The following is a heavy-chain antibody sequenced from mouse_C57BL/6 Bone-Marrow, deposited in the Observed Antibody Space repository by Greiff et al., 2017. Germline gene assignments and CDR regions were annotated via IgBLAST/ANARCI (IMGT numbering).Heavy chain of an antibody. J-gene: IGHJ4*01. V-gene: IGHV5-17*01. CDR3: ARSYAMDY. CDR2: ISSGSSTI. CDR1: GFTFSDYG. Sequence: EVQVVESGGGLVKPGGSLKLSCAASGFTFSDYGMHWVRQAPEKGLEWVAYISSGSSTIYYADTVKGRFTISRDNAKNTLFLQMTGLRSEDTAMYYCARSYAMDYWGQGTSVTVSS.